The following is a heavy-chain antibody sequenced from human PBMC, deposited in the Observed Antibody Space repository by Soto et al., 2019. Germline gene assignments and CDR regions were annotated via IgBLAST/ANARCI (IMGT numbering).Heavy chain of an antibody. CDR3: ARDGYSGYEADAFDI. Sequence: SETLSLTCTVSGGSISSGGYYWIWIRQHPGKGLEWIGYIYYSGSTYYNPSLKSRVTISVDTSKNQFSLKLSSVTAADTAVYYCARDGYSGYEADAFDIWGQGTMVTVSS. CDR2: IYYSGST. CDR1: GGSISSGGYY. J-gene: IGHJ3*02. D-gene: IGHD5-12*01. V-gene: IGHV4-31*03.